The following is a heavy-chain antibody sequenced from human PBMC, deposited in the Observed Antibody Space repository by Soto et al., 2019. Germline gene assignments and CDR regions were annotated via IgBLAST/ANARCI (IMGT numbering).Heavy chain of an antibody. J-gene: IGHJ6*02. CDR2: IWYDGSNK. CDR1: GFTFSSYG. Sequence: GGSLRLSCAASGFTFSSYGMHWVRQAPGKGLEWVAVIWYDGSNKYYADSVKGRFTISRDNSKNTLYLQMNSLRAEDTAVYYCARGRREYSSSDGMDVWGQGTTVTVSS. CDR3: ARGRREYSSSDGMDV. D-gene: IGHD6-6*01. V-gene: IGHV3-33*01.